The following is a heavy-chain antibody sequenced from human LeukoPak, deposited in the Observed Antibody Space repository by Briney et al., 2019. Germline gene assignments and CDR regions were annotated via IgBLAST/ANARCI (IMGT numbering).Heavy chain of an antibody. CDR2: ISGSGGGT. V-gene: IGHV3-23*01. D-gene: IGHD1-7*01. CDR3: ARDSGELRNSFDI. Sequence: GGSLRLSCAASGFAFSNYAMTWVRQAPGKGLEWVSAISGSGGGTFYADSVKGRFTISRDKSKDTLYLQMSSLRAEDTAVYYCARDSGELRNSFDIWGHGTMVTVSS. J-gene: IGHJ3*02. CDR1: GFAFSNYA.